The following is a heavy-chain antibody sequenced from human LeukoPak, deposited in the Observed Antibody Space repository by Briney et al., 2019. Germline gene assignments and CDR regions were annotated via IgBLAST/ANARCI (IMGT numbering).Heavy chain of an antibody. CDR1: GGSISSGSYY. CDR3: ATLGYSYGTDY. V-gene: IGHV4-61*02. J-gene: IGHJ4*02. CDR2: IYTSGST. D-gene: IGHD5-18*01. Sequence: ESSETLSLTCTVSGGSISSGSYYWSWIRQPAGKGLEWIGRIYTSGSTNYNPSLKSRVTISVDTSKNQFSLKLSSVTAADTAVYYCATLGYSYGTDYWGQGTLVTVSS.